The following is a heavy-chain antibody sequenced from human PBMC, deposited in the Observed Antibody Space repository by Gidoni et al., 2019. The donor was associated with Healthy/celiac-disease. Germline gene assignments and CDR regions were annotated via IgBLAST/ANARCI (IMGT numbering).Heavy chain of an antibody. D-gene: IGHD2-15*01. V-gene: IGHV1-69*01. CDR2: IIPIFGTA. CDR1: GGTFSSYA. CDR3: ARGYCSGGSCYSYYYYGMDV. Sequence: QVQLVQSGAEVTKPGSSVKVSCKASGGTFSSYAISWVRQAPGQGLEWMGGIIPIFGTANYAQKFQGRVTITADESTSTAYMELSSLRSEDTAVYYCARGYCSGGSCYSYYYYGMDVWGQGTTVTVSS. J-gene: IGHJ6*02.